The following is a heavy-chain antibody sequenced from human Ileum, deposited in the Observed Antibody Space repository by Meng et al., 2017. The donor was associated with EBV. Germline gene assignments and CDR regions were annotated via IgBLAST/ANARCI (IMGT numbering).Heavy chain of an antibody. D-gene: IGHD1-1*01. CDR3: ARGRYELIWGLFDT. CDR1: GYTFTGYY. V-gene: IGHV1-2*04. Sequence: QVQLVQSGAEVKKPGASVKVSCKASGYTFTGYYIHWVRQAPGQGLEWMGWINPNTGGTKYAQKFQGWVTLTRDTSISTAYMELGRLRSDDTAVYYCARGRYELIWGLFDTWGQGTLVTVSS. CDR2: INPNTGGT. J-gene: IGHJ5*02.